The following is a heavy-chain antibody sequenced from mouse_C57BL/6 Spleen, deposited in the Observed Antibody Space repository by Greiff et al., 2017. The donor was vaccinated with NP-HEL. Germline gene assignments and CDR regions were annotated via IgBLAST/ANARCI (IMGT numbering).Heavy chain of an antibody. CDR3: EVYGYESWFAY. J-gene: IGHJ3*01. Sequence: VQLQQSVAELVRPGASVKLSCTASGFNIKNTYMHWVKQRPEQGLEWIGRIDPANGNTKYAPKFQGKATITADTSSNPAYLQLSSLTAEDTAIYFWEVYGYESWFAYWGQGTLVTVSA. CDR2: IDPANGNT. CDR1: GFNIKNTY. V-gene: IGHV14-3*01. D-gene: IGHD2-2*01.